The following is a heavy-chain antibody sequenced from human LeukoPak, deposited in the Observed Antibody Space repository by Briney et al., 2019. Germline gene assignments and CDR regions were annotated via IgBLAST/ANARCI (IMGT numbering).Heavy chain of an antibody. CDR3: ARHITMVRGVIPYYYYGMDV. D-gene: IGHD3-10*01. CDR1: GYSFTGYW. V-gene: IGHV5-51*01. Sequence: GESLKISCKGSGYSFTGYWIGWVRQMPGKGLEWMGIIYPGDSDTRYSPSFQGQVSISADKSISTAYLQWSSLKASDTAMYYCARHITMVRGVIPYYYYGMDVWGQGTTVTVSS. CDR2: IYPGDSDT. J-gene: IGHJ6*02.